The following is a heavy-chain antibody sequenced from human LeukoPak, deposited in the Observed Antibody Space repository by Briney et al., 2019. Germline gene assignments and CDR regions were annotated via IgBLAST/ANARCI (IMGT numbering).Heavy chain of an antibody. V-gene: IGHV3-11*03. CDR2: ISSSSSYT. Sequence: PVGSLRLSCAASGFTFSDYYMSWIRQAPGKGLEWVSYISSSSSYTNYADSVKGRFTISRDNAKNSLYLQMNSLRAEDTAVYYCAGNYYGSGSYFRFDYWGQGTLFTVPS. CDR3: AGNYYGSGSYFRFDY. D-gene: IGHD3-10*01. J-gene: IGHJ4*02. CDR1: GFTFSDYY.